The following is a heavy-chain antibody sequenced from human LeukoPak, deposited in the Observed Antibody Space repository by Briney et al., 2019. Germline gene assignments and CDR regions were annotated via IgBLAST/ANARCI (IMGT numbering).Heavy chain of an antibody. V-gene: IGHV3-23*01. CDR1: GFTFSTYA. D-gene: IGHD3-3*01. Sequence: GGSLRLSCAASGFTFSTYAMSWVRQAPGKGLEWVSTFSSNDGTTYYADSVKGRFTISRDDSKNMLYLHMDTLRAEDTATYYCAKEHTIFGVVTYFDSWGQGTLVTVSS. CDR2: FSSNDGTT. CDR3: AKEHTIFGVVTYFDS. J-gene: IGHJ4*02.